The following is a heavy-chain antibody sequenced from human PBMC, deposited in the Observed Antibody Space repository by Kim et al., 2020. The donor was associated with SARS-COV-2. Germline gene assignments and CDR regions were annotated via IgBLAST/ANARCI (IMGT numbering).Heavy chain of an antibody. D-gene: IGHD2-21*02. CDR2: IYPGDSDT. CDR1: GYSFTSYW. CDR3: ARFRDPYCGGDCYSRNWFDL. Sequence: GESLKISCKGSGYSFTSYWIGWVRQMPGKGLEWMGIIYPGDSDTRYSPSFQGQVNISADKSISTAYLQWSSLKASDTAMYYCARFRDPYCGGDCYSRNWFDLWGQGTLVTVSS. V-gene: IGHV5-51*01. J-gene: IGHJ5*02.